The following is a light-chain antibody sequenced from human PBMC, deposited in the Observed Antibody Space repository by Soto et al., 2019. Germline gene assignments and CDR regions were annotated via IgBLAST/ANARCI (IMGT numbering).Light chain of an antibody. V-gene: IGKV3D-20*02. CDR2: GAS. CDR1: QSVSSSY. J-gene: IGKJ5*01. CDR3: QQRSNWPPIT. Sequence: EIVLTQSPGTLSLSPGARATLSCRARQSVSSSYLAWSQQKPGQAPRLLIYGASSRATGIPDRFSGSGSGTDFTLTISSLEPEDFAVYYCQQRSNWPPITFGQGTRLEIK.